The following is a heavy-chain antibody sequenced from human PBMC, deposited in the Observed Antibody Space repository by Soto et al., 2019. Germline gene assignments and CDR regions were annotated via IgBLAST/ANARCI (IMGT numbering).Heavy chain of an antibody. CDR1: GFTFSSYA. CDR3: AHDYSTVTTDPLSEVLFDY. Sequence: GVSLRLSCAASGFTFSSYAMSWVRQSPGKGLEWVSIITSDGRTYYADSVKGRFTISRDNSKNTVYLQMNSLRAEDTAVYYSAHDYSTVTTDPLSEVLFDYWGQGA. J-gene: IGHJ4*02. V-gene: IGHV3-23*01. CDR2: ITSDGRT. D-gene: IGHD4-17*01.